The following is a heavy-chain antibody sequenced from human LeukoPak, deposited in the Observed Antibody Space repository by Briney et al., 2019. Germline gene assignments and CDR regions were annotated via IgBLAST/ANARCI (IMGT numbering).Heavy chain of an antibody. V-gene: IGHV1-2*02. CDR1: GYMFTTYY. Sequence: EASVKVSCKTSGYMFTTYYPHWVRQAPGQGLEWMGWINPHSGGTNYAQKFQGRVTMTRDTSISTVYMELSGLRSDDTAVYYCAREAYGSGSFRTDYYYMDVWGKGTTVTISS. J-gene: IGHJ6*03. CDR2: INPHSGGT. D-gene: IGHD3-10*01. CDR3: AREAYGSGSFRTDYYYMDV.